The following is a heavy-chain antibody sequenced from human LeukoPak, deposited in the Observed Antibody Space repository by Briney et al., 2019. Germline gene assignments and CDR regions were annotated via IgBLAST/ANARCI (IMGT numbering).Heavy chain of an antibody. CDR3: ARDWRGWFDP. CDR2: INNSGSS. Sequence: PSETLSLTCAVYSGSFSGYCWNWIRQPPGKGLEWIGEINNSGSSNYNPSLKSRVTISLDTSKNQFSLKLTSVTAADTAVYYCARDWRGWFDPWGQGTLVTVSS. V-gene: IGHV4-34*01. J-gene: IGHJ5*02. CDR1: SGSFSGYC.